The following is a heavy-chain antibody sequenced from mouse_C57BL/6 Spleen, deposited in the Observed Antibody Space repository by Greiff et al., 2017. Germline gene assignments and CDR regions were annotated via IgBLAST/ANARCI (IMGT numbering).Heavy chain of an antibody. CDR3: TRWGAYGNYFFDY. V-gene: IGHV1-15*01. CDR2: IDPETGGT. Sequence: QVQLQQSGAELVRPGASVTLSCKASGYTFTDYEMHWVKQTPVHGLEWIGAIDPETGGTAYNQKFKGKAILTADKSSSTAYMELRSLTSEDSAVYYCTRWGAYGNYFFDYWGQGTTLTVSS. J-gene: IGHJ2*01. CDR1: GYTFTDYE. D-gene: IGHD2-10*02.